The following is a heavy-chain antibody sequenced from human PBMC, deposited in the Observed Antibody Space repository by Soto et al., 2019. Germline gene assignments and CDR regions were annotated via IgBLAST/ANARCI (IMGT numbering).Heavy chain of an antibody. CDR3: AKESSGYSYGFYNYFDY. Sequence: PGGSLRLSCAASGFTFSSYSMNWVRQAPGKGLGWVSSISSSSSYIYYADSVKGRFTISRDNAKNSLYLQMNSLRAEDTDVYHGAKESSGYSYGFYNYFDYWGQATLVTGSS. D-gene: IGHD5-18*01. V-gene: IGHV3-21*04. J-gene: IGHJ4*02. CDR1: GFTFSSYS. CDR2: ISSSSSYI.